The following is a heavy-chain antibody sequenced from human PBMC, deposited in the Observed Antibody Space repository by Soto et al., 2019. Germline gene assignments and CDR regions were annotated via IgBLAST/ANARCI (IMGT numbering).Heavy chain of an antibody. CDR3: ARDAHCGGAPGCRAMDV. CDR1: GYTFTSDG. V-gene: IGHV1-18*04. J-gene: IGHJ6*02. CDR2: ISGYNGNT. Sequence: QVQLVQSGAEVKKPGASVKVSCKDSGYTFTSDGVSWVRQAPGQGLEWMGWISGYNGNTNYAQRFRDRVTLTTDTSTSTAYMELRSLRSDDSAVYYCARDAHCGGAPGCRAMDVWGQGTTITVSS. D-gene: IGHD2-21*01.